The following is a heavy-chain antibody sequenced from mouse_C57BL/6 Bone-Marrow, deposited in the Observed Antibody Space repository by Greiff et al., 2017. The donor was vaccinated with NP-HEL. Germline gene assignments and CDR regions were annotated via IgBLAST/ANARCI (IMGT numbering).Heavy chain of an antibody. CDR1: GYSITSGYD. CDR2: ISYSGST. V-gene: IGHV3-1*01. J-gene: IGHJ2*01. D-gene: IGHD1-1*01. Sequence: EVQLQQSGPGMVKPSQSLSLTCTVTGYSITSGYDWHWIRHFPGNKLEWMGYISYSGSTNYNPSLKSRISITHDTSKNHFFLKLNSVTTEDTATYYCARAHYYGLDYWGQGTTLTVSS. CDR3: ARAHYYGLDY.